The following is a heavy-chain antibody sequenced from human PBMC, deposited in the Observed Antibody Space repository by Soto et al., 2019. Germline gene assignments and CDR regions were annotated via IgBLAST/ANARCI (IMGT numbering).Heavy chain of an antibody. CDR1: GYSFTNYW. V-gene: IGHV5-10-1*01. Sequence: PGKSLKISCEASGYSFTNYWINWVRQMPGKGLEWMGRIDPTDSHPNYSPSFQGHVTVSVDRSISTAYLQWSSLKASDSAVYYCTRGGTTLPLDVWGQGTTVTVSS. CDR3: TRGGTTLPLDV. CDR2: IDPTDSHP. D-gene: IGHD2-2*01. J-gene: IGHJ6*02.